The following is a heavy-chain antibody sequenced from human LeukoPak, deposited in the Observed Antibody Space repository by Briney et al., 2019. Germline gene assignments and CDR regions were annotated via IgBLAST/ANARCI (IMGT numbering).Heavy chain of an antibody. D-gene: IGHD6-19*01. CDR1: GFTFSRYG. V-gene: IGHV3-33*01. Sequence: GRSLRLSCAASGFTFSRYGMHWVRRAPGKGLEWVAVIWYDGSKKNYADSVKGRFTISRDNSKNTLNLQMTSLRAEDTAVYYCARVSEDYSSGWYEEYFQYWGQGTLVIVSS. J-gene: IGHJ1*01. CDR2: IWYDGSKK. CDR3: ARVSEDYSSGWYEEYFQY.